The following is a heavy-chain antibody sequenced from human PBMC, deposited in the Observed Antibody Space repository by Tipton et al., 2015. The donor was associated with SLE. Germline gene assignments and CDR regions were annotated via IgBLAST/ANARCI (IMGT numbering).Heavy chain of an antibody. J-gene: IGHJ1*01. CDR2: IDSDGSRT. CDR3: VRYSNRRVGLDQ. CDR1: GFTFSSYW. Sequence: GSLRLSCAASGFTFSSYWMHWVRQVPGKGLVWVSHIDSDGSRTNYADSVKGRFTISRDNAKNTLYLQMNSLRAEDTAVYRCVRYSNRRVGLDQWGQGTLVTVFS. V-gene: IGHV3-74*01. D-gene: IGHD4-11*01.